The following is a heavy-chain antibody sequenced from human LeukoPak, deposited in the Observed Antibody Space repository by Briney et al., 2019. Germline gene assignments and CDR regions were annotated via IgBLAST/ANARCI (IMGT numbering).Heavy chain of an antibody. J-gene: IGHJ4*02. V-gene: IGHV1-69*04. Sequence: GSSVKVSCKASGGTFSSYAISWVRQAPGQGLEWMGRIIPILGIANYAQKFRGRVTITADKSTSTAYMELSSLRSEDTAVYYCARGYYYGSGSYYLLDYWGQGTLVTVSS. D-gene: IGHD3-10*01. CDR2: IIPILGIA. CDR1: GGTFSSYA. CDR3: ARGYYYGSGSYYLLDY.